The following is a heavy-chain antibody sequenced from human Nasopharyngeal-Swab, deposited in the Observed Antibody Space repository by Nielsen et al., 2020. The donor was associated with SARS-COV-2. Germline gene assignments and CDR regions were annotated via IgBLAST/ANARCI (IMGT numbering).Heavy chain of an antibody. CDR2: IWYDGSNK. CDR3: ARQIADFWSGYYTNYYYGMDV. V-gene: IGHV3-33*01. J-gene: IGHJ6*02. CDR1: GFTFSSYG. Sequence: GGSLRLSCAASGFTFSSYGMHWVRQAPGKGLEWVAVIWYDGSNKYYADSVKGRFTISRDNSKNTLYLQMNSLRAEDTAVYYCARQIADFWSGYYTNYYYGMDVWGQGTTVTVSS. D-gene: IGHD3-3*01.